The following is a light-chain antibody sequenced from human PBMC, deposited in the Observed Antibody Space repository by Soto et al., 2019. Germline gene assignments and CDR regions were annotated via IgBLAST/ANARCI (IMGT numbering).Light chain of an antibody. J-gene: IGKJ1*01. CDR1: QSLVNSDGNTY. CDR3: RQGTHWPRT. Sequence: DVVMTQSPLSLPVTLGQPASISCRSSQSLVNSDGNTYLNWFQQRPCQSPRRLIYKVSNRDSGVPDRFSGSGSGTYFPLKISRVEAEDVGVDYWRQGTHWPRTFGQGTKVESK. V-gene: IGKV2-30*01. CDR2: KVS.